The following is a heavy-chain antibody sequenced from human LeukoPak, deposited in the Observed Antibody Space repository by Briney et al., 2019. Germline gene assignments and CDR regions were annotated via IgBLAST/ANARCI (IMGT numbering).Heavy chain of an antibody. J-gene: IGHJ4*02. V-gene: IGHV3-9*01. CDR3: AKDISYDSSLYLDY. Sequence: GGSLRLSCAASGFTFDDYAMHWVRQAPGKGLERVSGISWNSGSIGYADSVKGRFTISRDNAKNSLYLQMNSLRAEDTALYYCAKDISYDSSLYLDYWGQGTLVTVSS. CDR2: ISWNSGSI. D-gene: IGHD3-22*01. CDR1: GFTFDDYA.